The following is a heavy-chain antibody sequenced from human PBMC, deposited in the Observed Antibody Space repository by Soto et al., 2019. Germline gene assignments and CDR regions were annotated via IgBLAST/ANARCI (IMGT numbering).Heavy chain of an antibody. CDR1: GYTFTTYG. J-gene: IGHJ4*02. CDR3: ATRSPAFYF. Sequence: VKVSCKTSGYTFTTYGIAWVRQAPGQGLEWMGWISTSKGNTNYAQKFQGRVTMTTDTSTSTAYMELRSLRSDDTAVYYCATRSPAFYFWGQGTLVTVSS. V-gene: IGHV1-18*01. CDR2: ISTSKGNT.